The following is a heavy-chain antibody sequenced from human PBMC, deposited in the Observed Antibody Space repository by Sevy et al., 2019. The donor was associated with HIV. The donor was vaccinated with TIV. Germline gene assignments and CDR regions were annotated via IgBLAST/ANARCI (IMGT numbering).Heavy chain of an antibody. J-gene: IGHJ4*02. V-gene: IGHV3-53*01. Sequence: RGCLRLSCAASGFTVSSNYMSCVRQAPGKGLEGVSVIYSGGSTYYAESVKGRFTISRDYSKNTLYLQMNSLRAEDTAVYYCARVRAGFHPYYFDYWGQGTLVTVSS. CDR2: IYSGGST. CDR3: ARVRAGFHPYYFDY. CDR1: GFTVSSNY. D-gene: IGHD6-19*01.